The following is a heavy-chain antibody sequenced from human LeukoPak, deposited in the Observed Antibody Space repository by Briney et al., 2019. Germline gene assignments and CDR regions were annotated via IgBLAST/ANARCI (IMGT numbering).Heavy chain of an antibody. Sequence: GGSLRLSYAPSGFTFSSYAVSWVRQAPGKGLEWVAVISGGGSGTYYADSVRGRFTISRDNSKNTVYLQMNSLRAEDTAVYYCARALLLWGQGTLVTVSS. J-gene: IGHJ4*02. CDR1: GFTFSSYA. V-gene: IGHV3-23*01. CDR2: ISGGGSGT. CDR3: ARALLL.